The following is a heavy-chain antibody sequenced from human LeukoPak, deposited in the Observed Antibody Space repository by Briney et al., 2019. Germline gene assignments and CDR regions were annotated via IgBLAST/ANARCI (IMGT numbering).Heavy chain of an antibody. CDR2: ISYDGSNK. CDR3: VGSRGGVAFDP. J-gene: IGHJ5*02. V-gene: IGHV3-30-3*01. Sequence: PGGSLRLSCAASGFTFSNYAMHWVRQAPGKGLEWVAVISYDGSNKYYADSVKGRFTISRDNAKNSLYLQMSSLRVEDTAIYYCVGSRGGVAFDPWGQGTLVTVSS. D-gene: IGHD3-3*01. CDR1: GFTFSNYA.